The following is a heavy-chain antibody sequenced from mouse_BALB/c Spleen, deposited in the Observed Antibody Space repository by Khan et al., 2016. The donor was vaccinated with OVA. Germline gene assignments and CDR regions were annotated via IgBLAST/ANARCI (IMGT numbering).Heavy chain of an antibody. J-gene: IGHJ1*01. CDR2: INTYTGEP. D-gene: IGHD1-1*01. CDR3: ARESSYWYFDV. CDR1: GYTFTNYR. Sequence: QIQLVQSGPEQKKPGETVKISCKATGYTFTNYRMNWMKQAPGKGLKWMGWINTYTGEPTYGDDFKGRFAFSLETSASTAYLQINNLKNEDMATXFCARESSYWYFDVWGAGTTVTVSS. V-gene: IGHV9-1*02.